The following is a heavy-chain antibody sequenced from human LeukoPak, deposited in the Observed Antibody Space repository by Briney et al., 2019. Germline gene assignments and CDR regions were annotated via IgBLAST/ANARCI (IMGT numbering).Heavy chain of an antibody. CDR2: INHSGST. V-gene: IGHV4-34*01. Sequence: SETLSLTCAVYGGSFSGYYWSWIRQPPGKGLEGIGEINHSGSTNYNPSLKSRVTISVDTSKNQFSLKLSSVTAADTAVYYCASFSTTYYYDSSATLSAFDIWGQGTMVTVSS. J-gene: IGHJ3*02. D-gene: IGHD3-22*01. CDR3: ASFSTTYYYDSSATLSAFDI. CDR1: GGSFSGYY.